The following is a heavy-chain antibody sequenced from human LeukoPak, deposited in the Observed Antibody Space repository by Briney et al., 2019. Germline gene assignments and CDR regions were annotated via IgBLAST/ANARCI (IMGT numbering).Heavy chain of an antibody. J-gene: IGHJ6*03. Sequence: GASVKVSCKASGYIFTNHGISWVRQAPGQGLEWMGWISAYNGNTNYAQKLQGRVTMTTDTSTSTAYMELRSLRSDDTAVYYCARETPVYYDSSGYSYYYYYMDVWGKGTTVTVSS. D-gene: IGHD3-22*01. CDR2: ISAYNGNT. CDR1: GYIFTNHG. CDR3: ARETPVYYDSSGYSYYYYYMDV. V-gene: IGHV1-18*01.